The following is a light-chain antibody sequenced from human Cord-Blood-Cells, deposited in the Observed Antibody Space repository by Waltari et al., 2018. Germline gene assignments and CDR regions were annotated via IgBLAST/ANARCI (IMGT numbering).Light chain of an antibody. CDR2: EVS. Sequence: IVMTQTPHSLSVTPGQPDYITCKSSQSLLHSEGKTYLYWYLQNPGQVPHLLIYEVSNRFSGVPVMFSDSGLGTDVTWKICRVEVLDVGVYYCMQSIQLPYTFGQGTKVEIK. V-gene: IGKV2D-29*01. CDR3: MQSIQLPYT. J-gene: IGKJ2*01. CDR1: QSLLHSEGKTY.